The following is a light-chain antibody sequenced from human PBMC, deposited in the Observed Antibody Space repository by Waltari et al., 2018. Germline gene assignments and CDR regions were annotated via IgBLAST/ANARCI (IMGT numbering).Light chain of an antibody. Sequence: EIVLTQSPATLSLSPGERATLSCRASQSVNNYLAWYQQKPGQAPRLLIYDTFYRATDIPARFSGSGSGTDFTLTISNLEPEDFAIYYCQQRSDLPLTFGGGTKVEIK. J-gene: IGKJ4*01. CDR3: QQRSDLPLT. CDR2: DTF. V-gene: IGKV3-11*01. CDR1: QSVNNY.